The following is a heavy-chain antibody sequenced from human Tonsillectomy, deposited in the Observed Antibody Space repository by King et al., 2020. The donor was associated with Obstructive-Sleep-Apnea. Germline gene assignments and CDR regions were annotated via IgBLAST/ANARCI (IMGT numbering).Heavy chain of an antibody. D-gene: IGHD3-10*01. Sequence: VQLVESGGGVVQPGRSLRLSCAASEFTFCNYGMHWVRQAPGKGLEWVAVISYDGSHKYYADSVKGRFTISRDDSKNTLYLQMNSLRAEDTAVYYCARDEQYWRFGALYYYGMDVWGQGTTVTVSS. J-gene: IGHJ6*02. CDR2: ISYDGSHK. CDR1: EFTFCNYG. CDR3: ARDEQYWRFGALYYYGMDV. V-gene: IGHV3-30*03.